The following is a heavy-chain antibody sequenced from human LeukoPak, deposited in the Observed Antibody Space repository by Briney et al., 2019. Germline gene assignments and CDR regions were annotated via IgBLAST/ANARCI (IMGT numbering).Heavy chain of an antibody. CDR3: ARGVSYYFDY. CDR2: IIPILGTA. V-gene: IGHV1-69*13. CDR1: GGTFSSYA. J-gene: IGHJ4*02. Sequence: ASVKVSCMASGGTFSSYAISWVRQAPGQGLEWMGGIIPILGTANYAQKFQGRVTITADESTSTAYMELSSLRSEDTAVYYCARGVSYYFDYWAREPWSPSPQ.